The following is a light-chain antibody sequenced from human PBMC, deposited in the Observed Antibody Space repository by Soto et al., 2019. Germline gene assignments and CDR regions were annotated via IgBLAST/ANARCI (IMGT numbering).Light chain of an antibody. J-gene: IGKJ1*01. CDR2: KAS. V-gene: IGKV1-5*03. Sequence: DIQMTQSPSTLAASVGDRVTITCRAIQSVSIWLAWYQQKPGKAPNLLIYKASSLQSGVPSRFSGSGAGTEFTLSISGLQPEDSATYYCQQHHEYAAWTFGQGTKVEIK. CDR1: QSVSIW. CDR3: QQHHEYAAWT.